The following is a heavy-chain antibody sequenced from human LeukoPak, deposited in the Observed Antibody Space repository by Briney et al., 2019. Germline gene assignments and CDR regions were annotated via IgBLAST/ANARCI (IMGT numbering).Heavy chain of an antibody. J-gene: IGHJ4*02. D-gene: IGHD6-6*01. V-gene: IGHV3-23*01. Sequence: GGSLRLSCAASGFTFSSYAMSWVRQAPGKGLEWVSAIIGSVGSTYYADSVKGRFTISRDNSKNTLYLQMNSLRAEDTAVYYCAKDFNHAYSSSSAFDYWGQGTLVTVSS. CDR2: IIGSVGST. CDR1: GFTFSSYA. CDR3: AKDFNHAYSSSSAFDY.